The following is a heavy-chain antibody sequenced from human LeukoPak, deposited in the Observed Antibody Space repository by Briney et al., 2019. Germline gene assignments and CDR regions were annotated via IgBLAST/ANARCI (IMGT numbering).Heavy chain of an antibody. V-gene: IGHV5-51*01. Sequence: GESLKISCEGSGYSFTTYWIGWVRQMPGKGLEWMAIIYPGDSDTRYSPSFQGQVTISADKSISTAYLQWSSLRASDTAMYYCARHYCTSTSCFRSEYLQHWGQGTLVTVSS. J-gene: IGHJ1*01. CDR3: ARHYCTSTSCFRSEYLQH. CDR2: IYPGDSDT. CDR1: GYSFTTYW. D-gene: IGHD2-2*01.